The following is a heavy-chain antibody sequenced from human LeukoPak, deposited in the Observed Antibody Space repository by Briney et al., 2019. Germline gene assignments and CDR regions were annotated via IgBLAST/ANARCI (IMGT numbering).Heavy chain of an antibody. CDR1: GFTFSSFA. CDR2: IFSGGST. J-gene: IGHJ5*02. Sequence: GGSLRLSCAASGFTFSSFAMHWVRQAPGKGLEWVSVIFSGGSTLYADSVKGRFTFSRDNSKNTLYLQMNSLRAEDTAVYYCAKDSQRGIVVVPAARFDPWGQGTLVTVSS. CDR3: AKDSQRGIVVVPAARFDP. D-gene: IGHD2-2*01. V-gene: IGHV3-53*01.